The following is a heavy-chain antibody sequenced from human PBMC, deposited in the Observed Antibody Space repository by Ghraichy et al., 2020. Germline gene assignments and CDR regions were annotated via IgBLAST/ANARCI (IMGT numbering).Heavy chain of an antibody. CDR3: ATALNSGYRGYVLSYYYYAMDV. V-gene: IGHV3-30*03. J-gene: IGHJ6*02. CDR1: GFTFSKSG. CDR2: ISNDGSKK. Sequence: GGSLRLSCAASGFTFSKSGIHWVRQAPGKGLEWVSIISNDGSKKYYADSVRGRFTVSRDNSKNTLYLQMNGLRPEDTAVYYCATALNSGYRGYVLSYYYYAMDVWGQGTTVTVSS. D-gene: IGHD5-12*01.